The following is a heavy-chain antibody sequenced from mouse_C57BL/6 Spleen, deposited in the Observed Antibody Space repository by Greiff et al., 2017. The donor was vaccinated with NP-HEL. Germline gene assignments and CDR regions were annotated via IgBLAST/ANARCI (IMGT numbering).Heavy chain of an antibody. J-gene: IGHJ2*01. V-gene: IGHV1-80*01. D-gene: IGHD1-2*01. CDR2: IYPGDGDT. CDR1: GYAFSSYW. CDR3: ARITTASGDFDY. Sequence: VKLVESGAELVKPGASVKISCKASGYAFSSYWMNWVKQRPGKGLEWIGQIYPGDGDTNYNGKFKGKATLTADKSSSTAYMQLSSLTSEDSAVYFCARITTASGDFDYWGQGTTLTVSS.